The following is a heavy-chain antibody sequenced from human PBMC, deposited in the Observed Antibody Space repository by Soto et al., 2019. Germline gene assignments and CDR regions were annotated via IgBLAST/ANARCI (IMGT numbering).Heavy chain of an antibody. D-gene: IGHD3-16*01. CDR2: ISGSGGST. CDR3: AKAYYDYVWGSWDAFDI. Sequence: PGGSLRLSCAASGFTFSSYAMSWVRQAPGKGLEWVPAISGSGGSTYYADSVKGRFTISRDNSKNTLYLQMNSLRAEDTAVYYCAKAYYDYVWGSWDAFDIWGQGTMVTVSS. V-gene: IGHV3-23*01. CDR1: GFTFSSYA. J-gene: IGHJ3*02.